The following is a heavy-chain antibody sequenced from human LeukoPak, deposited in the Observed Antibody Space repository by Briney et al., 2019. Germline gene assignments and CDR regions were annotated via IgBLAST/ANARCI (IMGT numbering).Heavy chain of an antibody. CDR2: ISYDGSNK. V-gene: IGHV3-30*03. D-gene: IGHD6-6*01. J-gene: IGHJ4*02. Sequence: GGSLRLSCAASGFTFSSYGMHWVRQAPGKGLEWVAVISYDGSNKYYADSVKGRFTISRDNSKNTLYLQMNSLRVEDTAVYYCARGGAARPDFWGQGTLVTVSS. CDR3: ARGGAARPDF. CDR1: GFTFSSYG.